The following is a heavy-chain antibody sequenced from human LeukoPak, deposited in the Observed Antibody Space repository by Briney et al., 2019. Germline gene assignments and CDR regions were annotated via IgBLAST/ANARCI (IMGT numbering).Heavy chain of an antibody. V-gene: IGHV3-7*01. Sequence: PGGSMRLSCAASGFTFSSYWMSWVRQAPGKGLEWVANIKQDGSEKYYVDSVKGRFTISRDNAKNSLYLQMNSLRAEDTAVYYCARVGEDDSSGYYVNWFDPWGQGTLVTVSS. CDR1: GFTFSSYW. D-gene: IGHD3-22*01. J-gene: IGHJ5*02. CDR2: IKQDGSEK. CDR3: ARVGEDDSSGYYVNWFDP.